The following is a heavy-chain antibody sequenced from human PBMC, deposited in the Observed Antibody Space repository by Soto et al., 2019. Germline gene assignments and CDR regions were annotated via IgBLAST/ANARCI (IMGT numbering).Heavy chain of an antibody. CDR3: AREMIPMIMGGMSAMDV. V-gene: IGHV3-30*04. J-gene: IGHJ6*02. CDR1: KFTFRTYV. D-gene: IGHD3-22*01. Sequence: QVQLVESGGGVVQPERSQRLSCAASKFTFRTYVMHWVRQAPGKGLEWVALISFDGSNKYYAESVKGRFTISRDNSKNTMYLQMNSLRPEDTAVYYCAREMIPMIMGGMSAMDVWGQGTTVTVSS. CDR2: ISFDGSNK.